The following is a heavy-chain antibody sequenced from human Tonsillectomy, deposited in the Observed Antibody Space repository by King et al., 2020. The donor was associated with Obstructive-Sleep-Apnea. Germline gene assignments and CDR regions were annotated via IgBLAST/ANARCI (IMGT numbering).Heavy chain of an antibody. CDR1: GFTFSSYG. CDR3: AKGKGSRSYYHGMDV. J-gene: IGHJ6*02. Sequence: VQLVESGGGVVQPGRSLRLSCAASGFTFSSYGMHWVRQAPGKGLEWGAVISDDGSNKDYADSVKGRFTMSIDNSKNMVHLQMNSLRLEDTAVYFCAKGKGSRSYYHGMDVWGQGTTVTVSS. D-gene: IGHD3-10*01. V-gene: IGHV3-30*18. CDR2: ISDDGSNK.